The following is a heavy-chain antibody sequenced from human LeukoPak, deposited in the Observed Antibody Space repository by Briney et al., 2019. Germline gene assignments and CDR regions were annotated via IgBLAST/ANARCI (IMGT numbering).Heavy chain of an antibody. V-gene: IGHV1-69*04. CDR1: GGTFSSYA. J-gene: IGHJ4*02. Sequence: SVKVSCKASGGTFSSYAISWVRQPPGQGLEWMGRIIPILGIANYAQEFQGRVTITADKSTSTAYMELSSLRSEDTAVYYCARAAVTIFGVVIMGLDYWGQGTLVTVSS. D-gene: IGHD3-3*01. CDR2: IIPILGIA. CDR3: ARAAVTIFGVVIMGLDY.